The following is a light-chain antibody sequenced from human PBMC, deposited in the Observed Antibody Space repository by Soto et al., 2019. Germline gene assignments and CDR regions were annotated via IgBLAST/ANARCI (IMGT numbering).Light chain of an antibody. CDR2: DVN. V-gene: IGLV2-14*01. CDR3: SSYTSSGSYV. CDR1: SSDVGGYNY. J-gene: IGLJ1*01. Sequence: QSALTQPASVPGSPGQSIAISCTGTSSDVGGYNYVSWYQQHPGKAPKLLIYDVNNRPSGASDRFSGSKSGITASLTISGLQTDDEADYYCSSYTSSGSYVFGTGTKLTVL.